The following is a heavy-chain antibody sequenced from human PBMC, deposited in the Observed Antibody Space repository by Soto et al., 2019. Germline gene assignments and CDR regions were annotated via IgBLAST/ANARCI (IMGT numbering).Heavy chain of an antibody. Sequence: ASVKVSCKTSGYTFTSYDINWVRQATGQGLEWMGWMNPNSGNTAYAQKFQGRVTITRDTSASTAYMELSSLRSEDTAVYYCARGITLPTPLDYWGQGTLVTVSS. J-gene: IGHJ4*02. V-gene: IGHV1-8*01. D-gene: IGHD1-20*01. CDR1: GYTFTSYD. CDR3: ARGITLPTPLDY. CDR2: MNPNSGNT.